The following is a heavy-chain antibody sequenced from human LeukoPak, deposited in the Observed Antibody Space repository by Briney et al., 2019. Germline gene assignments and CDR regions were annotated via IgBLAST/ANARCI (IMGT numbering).Heavy chain of an antibody. CDR1: GFTFSSYA. Sequence: GSLRLSCAASGFTFSSYAMSWVRQAPGKGLEWVSAISGSGGSTYYADSVKGRFTISRDNSKNTLYLQMNSLRAEDTAVYYCAKDYQYMTTVTTFFDYWGQGTLVTVSS. D-gene: IGHD4-17*01. V-gene: IGHV3-23*01. CDR3: AKDYQYMTTVTTFFDY. CDR2: ISGSGGST. J-gene: IGHJ4*02.